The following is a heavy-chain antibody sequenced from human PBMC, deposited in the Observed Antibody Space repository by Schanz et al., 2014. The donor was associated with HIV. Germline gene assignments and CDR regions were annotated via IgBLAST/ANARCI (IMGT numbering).Heavy chain of an antibody. V-gene: IGHV1-2*02. CDR2: INPNSGGT. Sequence: QVQLVQSGAEVKKPGASVKVSCKASGYTFTGYYMHWVRQAPGQGLEWMGWINPNSGGTNYAQKCQGRVTRTRGTSLSTAYMELSRLRSDDTAVYYCARGRSGYCSGGSCPYGRYYFDYWGQGTLVTVSS. D-gene: IGHD2-15*01. CDR3: ARGRSGYCSGGSCPYGRYYFDY. CDR1: GYTFTGYY. J-gene: IGHJ4*02.